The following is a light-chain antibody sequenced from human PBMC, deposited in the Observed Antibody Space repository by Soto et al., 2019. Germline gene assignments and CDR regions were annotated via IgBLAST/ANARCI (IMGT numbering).Light chain of an antibody. J-gene: IGLJ1*01. CDR3: QVCRSSNDHCV. Sequence: SYELTQPPSVSVAPGQTARITCGGDNIGSQSVHWYQQRPNQAPVLVVYDDSDRPSGIPERFSGSNSGNTATLTISRVEAGDEADFYCQVCRSSNDHCVFGSGTKVTVL. V-gene: IGLV3-21*02. CDR1: NIGSQS. CDR2: DDS.